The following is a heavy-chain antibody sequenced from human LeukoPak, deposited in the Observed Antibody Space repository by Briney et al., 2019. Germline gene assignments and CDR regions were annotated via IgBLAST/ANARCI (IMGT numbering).Heavy chain of an antibody. CDR1: GFTFSNYR. J-gene: IGHJ4*02. CDR3: TRGSYYYY. CDR2: ICSSSSTI. D-gene: IGHD3-10*01. V-gene: IGHV3-48*01. Sequence: QPGGSLRLSCAASGFTFSNYRMNWVRQAPGEGLEWISYICSSSSTIYYTDSVKGRFTVSRDNAKNSLYLQMNSLRAEDTAVYYCTRGSYYYYWGQGTLVTVSS.